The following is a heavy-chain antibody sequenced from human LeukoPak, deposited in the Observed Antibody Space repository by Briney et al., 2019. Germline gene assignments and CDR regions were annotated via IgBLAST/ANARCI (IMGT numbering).Heavy chain of an antibody. CDR2: INPNSGGT. CDR1: GYTFTGYY. Sequence: ASVKVSCKASGYTFTGYYMHWVRQAPGQGLEWMGWINPNSGGTNYAQKFQGRVTMTRDTSISTAYMELSRLRSDDTAVYYCARSFLYGSGSYDYWGQGTLVTVSS. V-gene: IGHV1-2*02. J-gene: IGHJ4*02. CDR3: ARSFLYGSGSYDY. D-gene: IGHD3-10*01.